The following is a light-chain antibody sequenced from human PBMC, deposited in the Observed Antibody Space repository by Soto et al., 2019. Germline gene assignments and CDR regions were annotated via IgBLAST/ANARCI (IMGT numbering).Light chain of an antibody. CDR1: QSVSSSY. V-gene: IGKV3-20*01. CDR3: QHYGSSRT. Sequence: ELVLTQSPGTLSLSPGERATLSCRASQSVSSSYLAWYQQKPGQPPRLLMYAASSRATGTPDRFSGSGSGTDYTLTISRLEPEDFAVYYCQHYGSSRTFGQGTKMEIK. CDR2: AAS. J-gene: IGKJ1*01.